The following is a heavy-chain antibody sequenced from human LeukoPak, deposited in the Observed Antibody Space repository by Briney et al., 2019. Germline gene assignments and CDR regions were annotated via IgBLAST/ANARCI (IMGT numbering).Heavy chain of an antibody. J-gene: IGHJ6*02. D-gene: IGHD1-14*01. CDR2: INPNSGGT. CDR1: GYTFTGYY. CDR3: ARDLRGTLVGEIYYYYGMDV. Sequence: ASVKVSCKASGYTFTGYYMHWVRQAPGQGLEWMGWINPNSGGTNYAQKFQGWVTMTRDTSISTAYMELSRLRSDDTAVYYCARDLRGTLVGEIYYYYGMDVWGQGTTVTVSS. V-gene: IGHV1-2*04.